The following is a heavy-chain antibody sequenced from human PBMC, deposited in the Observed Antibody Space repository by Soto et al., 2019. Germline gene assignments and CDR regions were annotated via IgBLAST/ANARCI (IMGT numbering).Heavy chain of an antibody. J-gene: IGHJ4*02. CDR3: ARSRFSSSWYPDY. CDR2: IYRTGSP. CDR1: GGSFTSNNW. D-gene: IGHD6-13*01. V-gene: IGHV4-4*02. Sequence: SETLSLTCAVSGGSFTSNNWWTWVRQPPGQGLEWIGEIYRTGSPHYNPSFQSRGAISLDTSKNQFSLKLSSVTAADTAVYYCARSRFSSSWYPDYWGQGTLVTVSS.